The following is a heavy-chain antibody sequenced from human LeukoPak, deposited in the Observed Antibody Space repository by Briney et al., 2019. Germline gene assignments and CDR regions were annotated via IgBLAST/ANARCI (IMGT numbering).Heavy chain of an antibody. CDR3: AKGTASGSYPRMYYFDY. D-gene: IGHD1-26*01. J-gene: IGHJ4*02. CDR2: ISGSGGGT. CDR1: GFTFSNYA. Sequence: PGASLRLSCAASGFTFSNYAMSWVRQAPGKGLEWVSGISGSGGGTYYADSVKGGFTISRDNFKNTLHLQMNSLRAEETAVYYCAKGTASGSYPRMYYFDYWGQGTLVTVSS. V-gene: IGHV3-23*01.